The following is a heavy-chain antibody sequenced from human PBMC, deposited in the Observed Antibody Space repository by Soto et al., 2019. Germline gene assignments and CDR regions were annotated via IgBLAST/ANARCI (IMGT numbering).Heavy chain of an antibody. CDR2: INIVGGNT. D-gene: IGHD1-20*01. CDR1: GFTFSNYA. CDR3: TNNYYFDS. Sequence: VQLLESGGGLVQPGGSLRLSCAASGFTFSNYAMSWVRQAPGKALEWVSSINIVGGNTNYADSVWGRFTVSRDDSKNTVFLQMNSLIAEDTAIYYCTNNYYFDSWGQGTLITVSS. V-gene: IGHV3-23*01. J-gene: IGHJ4*02.